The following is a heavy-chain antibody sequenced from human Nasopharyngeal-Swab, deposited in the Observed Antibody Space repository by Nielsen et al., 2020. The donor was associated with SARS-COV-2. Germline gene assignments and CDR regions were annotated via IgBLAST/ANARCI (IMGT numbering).Heavy chain of an antibody. CDR2: ISSSSTYI. V-gene: IGHV3-21*01. CDR3: ARGYCSGGSCSENYYYGMDV. J-gene: IGHJ6*02. Sequence: WIRQPPGKGLEWVASISSSSTYIYYADSLKGRFTISRDIAKNSLYLQMNSLRAEDTAVYYCARGYCSGGSCSENYYYGMDVWGQGTTVTVSS. D-gene: IGHD2-15*01.